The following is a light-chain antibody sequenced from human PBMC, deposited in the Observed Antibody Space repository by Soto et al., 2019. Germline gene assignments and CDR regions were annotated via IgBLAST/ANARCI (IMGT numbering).Light chain of an antibody. Sequence: QSVLTQPPSASGTPGQRVTISCSGSSSNVGSNTVSWYQQLPGTAPKVLIYSDDQRTSGVPDRFSGSRSGSSASLAISGLQSGDEADYYCASWEDSLNGLVIGGGTKLTVL. V-gene: IGLV1-44*01. CDR1: SSNVGSNT. CDR2: SDD. CDR3: ASWEDSLNGLV. J-gene: IGLJ3*02.